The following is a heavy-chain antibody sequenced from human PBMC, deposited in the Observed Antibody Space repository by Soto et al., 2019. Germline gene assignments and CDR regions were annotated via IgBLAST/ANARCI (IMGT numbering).Heavy chain of an antibody. J-gene: IGHJ4*02. V-gene: IGHV1-69*01. Sequence: QVQLVQSGAEVKKPGSSVKVSCKASGGPFSSFALNWVRQAPGQGLEWMGGIIPILGSPNYPQTFQGRVTITADESTSTVYLDLSSLKSEDAAVYCCARQVQMLWAYFDYWGQGTLVTVSS. CDR1: GGPFSSFA. CDR3: ARQVQMLWAYFDY. CDR2: IIPILGSP. D-gene: IGHD3-16*01.